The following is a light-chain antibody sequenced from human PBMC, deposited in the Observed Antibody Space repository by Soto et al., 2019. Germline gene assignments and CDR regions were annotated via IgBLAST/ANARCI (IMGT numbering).Light chain of an antibody. V-gene: IGKV3-15*01. Sequence: EIVITQSPSTLSVSPGERAIRSCRASQSVSSNLAWYQQKPGQAPRLLIYGASTRATGIPARFSGSGSGTEFTLTISSLQSEDFAVYYCQQYNNWPHTFGQGTKVDIK. J-gene: IGKJ1*01. CDR1: QSVSSN. CDR3: QQYNNWPHT. CDR2: GAS.